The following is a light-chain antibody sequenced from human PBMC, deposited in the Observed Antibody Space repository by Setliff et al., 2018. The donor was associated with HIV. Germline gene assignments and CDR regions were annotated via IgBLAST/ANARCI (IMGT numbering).Light chain of an antibody. CDR1: SSDIGGYNY. J-gene: IGLJ1*01. CDR3: TSYTGGNTRV. Sequence: QSALTQPASVSGSPGQAITISCTGTSSDIGGYNYVSWYQQHPGEAPRPIIYNVNNRPSGVSSRFSGSKSGNTASLSISELRAEDETDYYCTSYTGGNTRVFGTGTKV. CDR2: NVN. V-gene: IGLV2-14*03.